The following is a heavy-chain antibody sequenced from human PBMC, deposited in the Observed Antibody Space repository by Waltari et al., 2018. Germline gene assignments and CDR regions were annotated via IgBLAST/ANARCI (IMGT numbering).Heavy chain of an antibody. J-gene: IGHJ4*02. D-gene: IGHD3-22*01. CDR3: ARGGFLKSIIIVVMDFDY. CDR1: GYTLMNYG. Sequence: QVQLVQSGAEVKKPGASVKVSFKASGYTLMNYGISWVRKVPGQGLEWMGGISGYKGDTKYAQKFQGRVTMTTDTSTSTAYMEVRSLRSDDTAVYYCARGGFLKSIIIVVMDFDYWGQGTLVTVSS. V-gene: IGHV1-18*01. CDR2: ISGYKGDT.